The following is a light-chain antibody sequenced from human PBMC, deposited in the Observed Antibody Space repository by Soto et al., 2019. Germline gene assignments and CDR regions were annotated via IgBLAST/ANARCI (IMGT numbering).Light chain of an antibody. J-gene: IGLJ3*02. CDR3: CSYAGSSTFWV. Sequence: QSALSHPASVSWSPGQSITISCTGTSSDVGSYDLVSWYQHHPAKAPKLILYEGAKRPSGVSNRFSGSKSGNTASLTISGLQAEDEDDYHCCSYAGSSTFWVFGGGTKVT. V-gene: IGLV2-23*01. CDR2: EGA. CDR1: SSDVGSYDL.